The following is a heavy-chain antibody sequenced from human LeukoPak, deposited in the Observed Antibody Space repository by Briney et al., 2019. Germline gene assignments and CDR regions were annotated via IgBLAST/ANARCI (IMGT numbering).Heavy chain of an antibody. CDR1: GYSFTNYQ. J-gene: IGHJ4*02. Sequence: GESLKISCPGSGYSFTNYQIGWVRQMPGKGLEWMGIIYAGDSDPRYNPSFQGQVTISADRSTNTAYLQWSSLKASDTAVYYCARRIGGYSYGYFDYWGQGTLVTVSS. CDR3: ARRIGGYSYGYFDY. CDR2: IYAGDSDP. V-gene: IGHV5-51*01. D-gene: IGHD5-18*01.